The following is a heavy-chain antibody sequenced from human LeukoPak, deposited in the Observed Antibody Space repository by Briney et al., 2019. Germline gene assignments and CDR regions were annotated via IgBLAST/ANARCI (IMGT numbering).Heavy chain of an antibody. D-gene: IGHD3-10*01. CDR3: ARAPVRSRPASGGAFDI. CDR2: IIPIFGTA. J-gene: IGHJ3*02. Sequence: SVKVSCKASGGTFSSYAISWVRQAPGQGLEWMGGIIPIFGTANYAQKFRGRVTITADESTSTAYMELSSLRSEDTAVYYCARAPVRSRPASGGAFDIWGQGTMVTVSS. V-gene: IGHV1-69*01. CDR1: GGTFSSYA.